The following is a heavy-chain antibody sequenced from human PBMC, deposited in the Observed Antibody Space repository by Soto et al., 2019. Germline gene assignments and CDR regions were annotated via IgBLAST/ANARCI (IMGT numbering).Heavy chain of an antibody. CDR2: ISGSGGST. Sequence: EVQLLESGGGLVQPGGSLRLSCAASGFTFSSYAMSWVRQAPGKGLEWVSAISGSGGSTYYADSVKGRFTISRDNSKNTLYLQMNSLRAEDTAVYYCAKWGVDCSSTSCYQGADFDYWGQGTLVTVSS. CDR3: AKWGVDCSSTSCYQGADFDY. D-gene: IGHD2-2*01. V-gene: IGHV3-23*01. CDR1: GFTFSSYA. J-gene: IGHJ4*02.